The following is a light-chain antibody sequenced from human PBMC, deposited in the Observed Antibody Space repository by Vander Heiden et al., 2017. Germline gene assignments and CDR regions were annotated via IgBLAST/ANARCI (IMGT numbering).Light chain of an antibody. Sequence: EIVLMQSPATLSVSPGERATLSCRASQSVSSNLAWYQQKPGQAPRLLMYGASTRATGVPARFSGSGSGTEFTLTISSLQSEDFAVYYCQQYNNWPPFTFGQRTKLEIK. CDR3: QQYNNWPPFT. J-gene: IGKJ2*01. CDR1: QSVSSN. V-gene: IGKV3-15*01. CDR2: GAS.